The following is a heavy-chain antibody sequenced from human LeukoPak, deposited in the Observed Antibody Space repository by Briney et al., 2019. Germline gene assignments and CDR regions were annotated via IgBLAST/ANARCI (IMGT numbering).Heavy chain of an antibody. CDR1: GYTFTSYG. Sequence: ASVKVSCKAPGYTFTSYGISWVRQAPGQGLEWMGWISAYNGNTNYAQKLQGRVTMTTDTSTSTAYMELRSLRSDDTAVYYCARCKRWGSYKANDAFDIWGQGTMVTVSS. CDR2: ISAYNGNT. J-gene: IGHJ3*02. V-gene: IGHV1-18*01. D-gene: IGHD1-26*01. CDR3: ARCKRWGSYKANDAFDI.